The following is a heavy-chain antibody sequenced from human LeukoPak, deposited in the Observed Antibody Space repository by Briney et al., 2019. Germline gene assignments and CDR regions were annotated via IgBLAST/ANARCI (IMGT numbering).Heavy chain of an antibody. J-gene: IGHJ4*02. CDR1: GYTFTGYY. CDR2: MNPNSGNT. CDR3: ARLFQRNELNYYDSSGYSLGY. V-gene: IGHV1-8*03. Sequence: ASVKVSCKASGYTFTGYYMHWVRQATGHGLEWMGWMNPNSGNTGYAQKFKGRITITRNTSIRTAYMELSSLRSEDTAVYYCARLFQRNELNYYDSSGYSLGYWGQGTLVTVSS. D-gene: IGHD3-22*01.